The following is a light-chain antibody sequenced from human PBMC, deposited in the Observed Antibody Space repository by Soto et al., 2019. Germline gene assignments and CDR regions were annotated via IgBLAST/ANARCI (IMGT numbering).Light chain of an antibody. J-gene: IGKJ4*01. CDR2: DAS. V-gene: IGKV3-11*01. CDR1: QSVSTY. Sequence: EIVLTQSPATLSMSPGERATLSCRASQSVSTYLAWYQQKPGQAPRLLIFDASNRASGIPSRFSGSGSGTNFTLTISRLEPEDFAVYFCQQRSHWPPLTFGGGTKMEIK. CDR3: QQRSHWPPLT.